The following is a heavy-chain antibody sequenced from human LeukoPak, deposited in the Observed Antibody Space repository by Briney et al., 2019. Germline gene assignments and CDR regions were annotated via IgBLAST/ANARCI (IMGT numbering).Heavy chain of an antibody. J-gene: IGHJ4*02. CDR1: GFSFSSYA. CDR2: ISGSGGGA. Sequence: SGGSLRLSCAASGFSFSSYAMSWVRQAPGKGLEWVSTISGSGGGAFFADSVKGRFTISRDNSKNTLYLQMNSLRAEDTAVYYCAKDRGTVTGDFDYWGQGTLVTVSS. D-gene: IGHD4-11*01. V-gene: IGHV3-23*01. CDR3: AKDRGTVTGDFDY.